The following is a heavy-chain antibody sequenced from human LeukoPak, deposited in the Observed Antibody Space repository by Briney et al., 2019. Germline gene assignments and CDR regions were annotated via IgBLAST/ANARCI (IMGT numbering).Heavy chain of an antibody. CDR1: GGSFSGYY. V-gene: IGHV4-34*01. J-gene: IGHJ4*02. Sequence: PSETLSLTCAVYGGSFSGYYWSWIRQPPGKGLEWIGEINHSGGTNYNPSLKSRVTISVDTSKNQFSLKLSSVTAADTAVYYCASVYCTNGVCTYFDYWGQGTLVTVSS. CDR3: ASVYCTNGVCTYFDY. CDR2: INHSGGT. D-gene: IGHD2-8*01.